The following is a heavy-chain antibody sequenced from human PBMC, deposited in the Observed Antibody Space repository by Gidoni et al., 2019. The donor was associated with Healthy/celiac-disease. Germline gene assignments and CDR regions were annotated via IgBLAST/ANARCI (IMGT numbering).Heavy chain of an antibody. D-gene: IGHD3-16*02. CDR2: IKQDGSEK. V-gene: IGHV3-7*01. Sequence: EVQLVESGGGLVQPGGSLRLSCAASGFTFSSYWMSWVRQAPGKGLEWVANIKQDGSEKYYVDSVKGRFTISRDNAKNSLYLQMNSLRAEDTAVYYCAREGDYVWGSYRYTPFDYWGQGTLVTVSS. CDR3: AREGDYVWGSYRYTPFDY. CDR1: GFTFSSYW. J-gene: IGHJ4*02.